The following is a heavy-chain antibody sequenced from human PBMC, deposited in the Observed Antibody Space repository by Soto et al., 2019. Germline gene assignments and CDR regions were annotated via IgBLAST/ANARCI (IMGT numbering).Heavy chain of an antibody. J-gene: IGHJ4*02. CDR2: INAGNGNT. V-gene: IGHV1-3*01. CDR3: ARASVLRYFDWLSNYDF. Sequence: ASVKVSCKASGYTFTSYAMHWVRQAPGQRLEWMGWINAGNGNTKYSQKFQGRVTITRDTSASTAYMELSSLRSEDTAVYYCARASVLRYFDWLSNYDFWGQGTLVTVSS. CDR1: GYTFTSYA. D-gene: IGHD3-9*01.